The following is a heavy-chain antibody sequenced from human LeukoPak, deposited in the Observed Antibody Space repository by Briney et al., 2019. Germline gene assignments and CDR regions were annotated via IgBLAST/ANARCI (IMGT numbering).Heavy chain of an antibody. D-gene: IGHD2-2*01. CDR1: GYSFPNYW. CDR3: ARWLAHCSSASCYQPFDY. CDR2: IYPGDSHT. V-gene: IGHV5-51*06. J-gene: IGHJ4*02. Sequence: GESLKISCKGSGYSFPNYWITWVRQMPGKGLEWVGVIYPGDSHTRYSPSFQGQVTISADKSTNTAYLQWARLKASDTAIYYCARWLAHCSSASCYQPFDYWGQGTLVTVSS.